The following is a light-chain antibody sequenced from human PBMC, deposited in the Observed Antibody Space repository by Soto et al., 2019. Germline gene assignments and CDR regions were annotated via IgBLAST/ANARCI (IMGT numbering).Light chain of an antibody. Sequence: QSVLTQPPSVSGAPGQRVAISCTGSGSNIGAGSDVHWYQQLPGMAPKLLVYGNNNRPSGVPDRFSGSKSATSASLAITGLQAEDEEDYYCQSYDTSLRAWVFGTGTKLTVL. CDR1: GSNIGAGSD. CDR3: QSYDTSLRAWV. V-gene: IGLV1-40*01. CDR2: GNN. J-gene: IGLJ1*01.